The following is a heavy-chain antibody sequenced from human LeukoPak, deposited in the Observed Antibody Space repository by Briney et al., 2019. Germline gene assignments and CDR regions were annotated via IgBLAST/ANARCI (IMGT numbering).Heavy chain of an antibody. V-gene: IGHV5-10-1*01. Sequence: GGSLKISCKGSGYSFTSYWISWVRQMPGKGLEWMGRIDPSDSYTNYSPSFQGHVTISADKSISTAYLQWSSLKASDTAMYYCAREAPVDTVVDYWGQGTLVTVSS. J-gene: IGHJ4*02. CDR1: GYSFTSYW. CDR3: AREAPVDTVVDY. CDR2: IDPSDSYT. D-gene: IGHD6-19*01.